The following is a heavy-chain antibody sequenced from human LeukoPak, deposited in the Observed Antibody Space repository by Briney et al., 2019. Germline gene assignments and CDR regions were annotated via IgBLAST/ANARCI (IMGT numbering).Heavy chain of an antibody. D-gene: IGHD6-13*01. CDR1: GFTFSSYS. CDR2: ISSSSSYI. J-gene: IGHJ6*02. Sequence: GGSLRLSCAASGFTFSSYSMNWVRQAPGKGLEWVSSISSSSSYIYYADSVKGRFTISRDNVKNSLYLQMNSLRAEDTAVYYCAITGYSSSWYQPNYYYYGMDVWGQGTTVTVSS. V-gene: IGHV3-21*01. CDR3: AITGYSSSWYQPNYYYYGMDV.